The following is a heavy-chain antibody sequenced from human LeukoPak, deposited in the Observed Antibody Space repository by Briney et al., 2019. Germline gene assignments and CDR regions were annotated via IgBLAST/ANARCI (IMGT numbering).Heavy chain of an antibody. CDR2: IYSSGNT. CDR1: GGSISGHY. D-gene: IGHD3-3*01. CDR3: ARGPVTYYDFWSGYFSPGDYYGMDV. V-gene: IGHV4-4*07. Sequence: SETLSLICTVSGGSISGHYWTWIRQPAGKGLEWIGRIYSSGNTNYNPSLKSRVTMSLDTSKNQFSLKLTSVTAADTAVYYCARGPVTYYDFWSGYFSPGDYYGMDVWGQGTTVTVSS. J-gene: IGHJ6*02.